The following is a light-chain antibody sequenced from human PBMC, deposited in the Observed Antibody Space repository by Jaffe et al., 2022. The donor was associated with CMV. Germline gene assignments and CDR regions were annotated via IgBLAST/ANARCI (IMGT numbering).Light chain of an antibody. CDR3: QESHSPPLVT. J-gene: IGKJ4*01. Sequence: DIQMTQSPPSLSASVGDRVTITCRANQSISSYLNWFQQKPGKAPKVLIYAASILESGVSSRFSGSGSGTDFTLTISSLQPEDSAIYSCQESHSPPLVTFGGGTKVEIK. CDR2: AAS. V-gene: IGKV1-39*01. CDR1: QSISSY.